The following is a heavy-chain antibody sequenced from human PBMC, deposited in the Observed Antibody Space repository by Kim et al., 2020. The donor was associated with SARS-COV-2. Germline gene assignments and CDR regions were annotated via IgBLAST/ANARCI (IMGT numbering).Heavy chain of an antibody. J-gene: IGHJ2*01. Sequence: SETLSLTCAVYGGSFSGYYWSWIRQPPGKVLEWIGEINHSGSTNYNPSIKSRVTISVDTSKNQVSQKLSSVTAADTAVYYCARKGYGDDYARVWYFDLWGRGTLVTVSS. V-gene: IGHV4-34*01. CDR1: GGSFSGYY. CDR2: INHSGST. D-gene: IGHD4-17*01. CDR3: ARKGYGDDYARVWYFDL.